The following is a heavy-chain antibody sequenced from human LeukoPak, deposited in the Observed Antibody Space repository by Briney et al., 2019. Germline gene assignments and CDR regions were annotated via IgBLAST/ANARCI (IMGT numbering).Heavy chain of an antibody. Sequence: ASVKVSCKASGYTFTGYYMHWVRQAPGQGLDWMGWINPNSGGTNYAQKFQGRVTMTRDTSISTAYMELSRLRYDDTAVYYCARGAVRALHWFDPWGQGTLVTVSS. D-gene: IGHD3-10*01. CDR2: INPNSGGT. J-gene: IGHJ5*02. CDR3: ARGAVRALHWFDP. V-gene: IGHV1-2*02. CDR1: GYTFTGYY.